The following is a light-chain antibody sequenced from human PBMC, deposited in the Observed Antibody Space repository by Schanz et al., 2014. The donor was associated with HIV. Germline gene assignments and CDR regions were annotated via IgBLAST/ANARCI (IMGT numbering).Light chain of an antibody. CDR3: QQYYSTPLT. J-gene: IGKJ4*01. CDR2: GAS. CDR1: QSVSSNY. V-gene: IGKV3-20*01. Sequence: EIVLTQSPGSLSLSPGGRATLSCGASQSVSSNYLAWYQQKPGQAPRLLIYGASSRATGIPARFSGSGSGTDFTLTISSLQAEDVAVYYCQQYYSTPLTFGGGTKVEIK.